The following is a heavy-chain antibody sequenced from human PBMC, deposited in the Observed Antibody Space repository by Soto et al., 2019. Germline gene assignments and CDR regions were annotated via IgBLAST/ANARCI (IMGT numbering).Heavy chain of an antibody. Sequence: QVQLVESGGGLVKPGGSLRLSCAASGFSFSDYYMSWIRQAPGKGLEWVSLISTSGSSTDYADSGKGQLTISGDNAKNSLSLQMNSLRAEDTAVYYWAHLAKSYCHYMDVWGKGTTVTGSS. CDR1: GFSFSDYY. V-gene: IGHV3-11*01. CDR2: ISTSGSST. CDR3: AHLAKSYCHYMDV. D-gene: IGHD1-26*01. J-gene: IGHJ6*03.